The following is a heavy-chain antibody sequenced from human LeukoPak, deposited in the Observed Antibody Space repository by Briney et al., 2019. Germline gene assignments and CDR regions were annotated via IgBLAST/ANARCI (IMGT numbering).Heavy chain of an antibody. D-gene: IGHD3-22*01. Sequence: SETLSLTCTVSGGSISSGGYYWSWIRQHPGKGLEWIGYIYYSGSTYYNPSLKSRVTISVDTSKNQFSLKLSSVTAADTAVYYCARGEGYYYDSSGRNWFDPWGQGTLVTVFS. J-gene: IGHJ5*02. V-gene: IGHV4-31*03. CDR1: GGSISSGGYY. CDR2: IYYSGST. CDR3: ARGEGYYYDSSGRNWFDP.